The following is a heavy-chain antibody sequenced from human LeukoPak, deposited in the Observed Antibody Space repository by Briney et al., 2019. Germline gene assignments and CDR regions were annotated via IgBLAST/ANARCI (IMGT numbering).Heavy chain of an antibody. CDR3: ARDRRGTGLDAFDI. V-gene: IGHV4-59*12. CDR1: GGSISSYY. CDR2: IYYSGST. Sequence: PSETLSLTCTVSGGSISSYYWSWIRQPPGKGLEWIGYIYYSGSTYYNPSLKSRVTISVDTSKNQFSLKLSSVTAADTAVYYCARDRRGTGLDAFDIWGQGTMVTVSS. J-gene: IGHJ3*02. D-gene: IGHD1-7*01.